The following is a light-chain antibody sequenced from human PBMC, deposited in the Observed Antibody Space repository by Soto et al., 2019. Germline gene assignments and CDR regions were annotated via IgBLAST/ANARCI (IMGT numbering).Light chain of an antibody. CDR1: QSINNY. V-gene: IGKV1-39*01. Sequence: DIQMTQSPSSLSASLGDRVTITCRASQSINNYLNWYQQEEGKAPKLLIYAATSLQSGVPSRFSGSGSGTEFTLTISSLQPGYFATYYCQQSYNSPYTFGLGTKVDIK. CDR3: QQSYNSPYT. CDR2: AAT. J-gene: IGKJ2*01.